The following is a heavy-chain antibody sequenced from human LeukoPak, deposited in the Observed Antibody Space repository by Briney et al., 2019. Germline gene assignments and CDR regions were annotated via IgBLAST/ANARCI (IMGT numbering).Heavy chain of an antibody. D-gene: IGHD4-17*01. Sequence: SETLSLTCTVSGCSISSGDYYWSWIRQPPGKGLEWIGYIYYSGSSYYNPSLKSRVTMSVDTSKNQFSLKLRSVTAADTALYYCASLNGDPSYWSFDLWGRGTLVTVSS. CDR2: IYYSGSS. CDR1: GCSISSGDYY. CDR3: ASLNGDPSYWSFDL. V-gene: IGHV4-30-4*01. J-gene: IGHJ2*01.